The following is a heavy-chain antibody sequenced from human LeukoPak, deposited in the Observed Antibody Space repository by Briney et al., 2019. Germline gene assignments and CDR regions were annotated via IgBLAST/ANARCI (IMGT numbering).Heavy chain of an antibody. Sequence: SETLSLTCTVSGGSISSYYWSWIRQPPGKGLEWIGYIYYSGSTNYNPSLKSRVTISVDTSKNQFSLKLSSVTAADTAVYYCAGTMVRGVPYDAFDIWGQGTMVTVSS. CDR2: IYYSGST. V-gene: IGHV4-59*08. CDR1: GGSISSYY. J-gene: IGHJ3*02. D-gene: IGHD3-10*01. CDR3: AGTMVRGVPYDAFDI.